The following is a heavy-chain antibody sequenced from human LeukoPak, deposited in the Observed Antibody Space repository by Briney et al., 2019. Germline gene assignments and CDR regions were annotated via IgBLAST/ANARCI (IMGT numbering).Heavy chain of an antibody. V-gene: IGHV4-59*01. Sequence: SETLSLTCTVSGGSISSYYWSWIRQPPGKGLEWIGYIYYSGSTNYNPSLKSRVTISVDTSKNQFSLKLSSVTAADTAVYYCARWTRCDFWSGRQLYGMDVWGQGTTVTVSS. CDR2: IYYSGST. CDR3: ARWTRCDFWSGRQLYGMDV. J-gene: IGHJ6*02. D-gene: IGHD3-3*01. CDR1: GGSISSYY.